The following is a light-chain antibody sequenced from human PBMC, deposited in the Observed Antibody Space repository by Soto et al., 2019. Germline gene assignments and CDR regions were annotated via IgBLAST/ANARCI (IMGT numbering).Light chain of an antibody. J-gene: IGLJ3*02. V-gene: IGLV2-23*02. Sequence: QSALTQPASVSGSPGQSITISCTGTSSDVGSYNLVSWYQQHPGKAPKLIIYEVTKRPSEISDRFSGSKSGTTASLTISGLQAEDEADYHCCSFAGSGTWVFGGGTQLTVL. CDR1: SSDVGSYNL. CDR2: EVT. CDR3: CSFAGSGTWV.